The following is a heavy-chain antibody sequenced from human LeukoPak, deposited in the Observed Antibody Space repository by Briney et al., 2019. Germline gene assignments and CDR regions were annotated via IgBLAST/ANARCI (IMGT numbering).Heavy chain of an antibody. D-gene: IGHD1-1*01. J-gene: IGHJ4*02. V-gene: IGHV3-30*18. Sequence: GGSLRLSCAASGFTFSSYGMHWVRQAPGKGLEWVAVISYDGSNKYYADSVKGRFTISRDNSKNTLYLQMNSLRAEDTAVYYCAKDLEQGNEPTFDHWGQGTGVTVSS. CDR2: ISYDGSNK. CDR1: GFTFSSYG. CDR3: AKDLEQGNEPTFDH.